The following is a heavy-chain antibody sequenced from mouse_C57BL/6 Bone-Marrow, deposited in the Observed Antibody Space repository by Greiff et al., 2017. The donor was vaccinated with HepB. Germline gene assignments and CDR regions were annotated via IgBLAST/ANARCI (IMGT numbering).Heavy chain of an antibody. D-gene: IGHD2-14*01. CDR1: GFNFSSYA. V-gene: IGHV5-4*03. CDR2: ISDGGSYT. J-gene: IGHJ3*01. Sequence: EVKLVESGGGLVKPGGSLKLSCAASGFNFSSYAMSWVRQTPEKRLEWVATISDGGSYTYYPDNVKGRFTISRDNAKNNLYLQMSHLKSEDTAMYYCASPSYYREAWFAYWGQGTLVTVSA. CDR3: ASPSYYREAWFAY.